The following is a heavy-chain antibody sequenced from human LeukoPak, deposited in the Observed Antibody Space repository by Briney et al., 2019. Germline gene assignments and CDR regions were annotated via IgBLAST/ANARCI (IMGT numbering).Heavy chain of an antibody. J-gene: IGHJ4*02. CDR1: GYTFTGYY. CDR3: ARGRDKGDY. Sequence: ASVKVSCKASGYTFTGYYMHWVRQAPGQGLEWMGWISAYNGNTDYAQKFQGRVTMTTDTSTTTAYMHLTSLSSDDTAVYYCARGRDKGDYWGQGTLVTVSS. V-gene: IGHV1-18*04. CDR2: ISAYNGNT.